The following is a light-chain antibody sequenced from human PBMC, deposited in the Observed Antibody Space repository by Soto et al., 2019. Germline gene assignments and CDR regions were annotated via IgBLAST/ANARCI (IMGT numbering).Light chain of an antibody. CDR2: GAS. Sequence: EILMTQSPATLSGSPGERATLSCRGSQSVSIKLAWFQQKPGQAPRLLIYGASTRATGIPARFSGSGSGTEFTLTISGLEPEDFAVYYCQQYDSSHTITFGQGTKVDIK. J-gene: IGKJ1*01. CDR3: QQYDSSHTIT. CDR1: QSVSIK. V-gene: IGKV3-15*01.